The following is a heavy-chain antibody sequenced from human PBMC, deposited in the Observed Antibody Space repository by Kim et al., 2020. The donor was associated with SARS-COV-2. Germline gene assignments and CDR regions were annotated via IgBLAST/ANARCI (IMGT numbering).Heavy chain of an antibody. J-gene: IGHJ5*02. V-gene: IGHV5-10-1*01. CDR3: ARLTGAAAGTGGLRFDP. D-gene: IGHD6-13*01. Sequence: GASLKISCKGSGYSFTSYWIRWVRQMPGKGLEWMGRIDPSDSYTNYSPSFQGHVTISADKSISTAYLQWSSLKASDTAMYYCARLTGAAAGTGGLRFDPWGQGTLVTVSS. CDR1: GYSFTSYW. CDR2: IDPSDSYT.